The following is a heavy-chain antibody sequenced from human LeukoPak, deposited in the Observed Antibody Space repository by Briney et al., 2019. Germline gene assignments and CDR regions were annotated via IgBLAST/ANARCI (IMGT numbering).Heavy chain of an antibody. CDR1: GGTFSSYA. CDR3: ARDQYSNFEFDY. CDR2: IIPIFGTA. J-gene: IGHJ4*02. Sequence: GASVKVSCKASGGTFSSYAISWVRQAPGQGLEWMGGIIPIFGTANYAQKFQGRVTITAGESTSTAYMELSSLRSEDTAVYYCARDQYSNFEFDYWGQGTLVTVSS. D-gene: IGHD4-11*01. V-gene: IGHV1-69*13.